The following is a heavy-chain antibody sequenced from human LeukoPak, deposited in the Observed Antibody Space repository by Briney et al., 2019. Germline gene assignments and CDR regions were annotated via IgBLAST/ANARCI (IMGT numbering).Heavy chain of an antibody. CDR1: GYTFTGYY. Sequence: ASVKVSCKASGYTFTGYYMHWVRQAPGQGLEWMGWINPNSGGTNYAQKFQGRVTMTRDTSISTAYMELSRLRSDDMAVYYCARRRRDGDYLDYWGQGTLVTVSS. D-gene: IGHD4-17*01. CDR2: INPNSGGT. J-gene: IGHJ4*02. CDR3: ARRRRDGDYLDY. V-gene: IGHV1-2*02.